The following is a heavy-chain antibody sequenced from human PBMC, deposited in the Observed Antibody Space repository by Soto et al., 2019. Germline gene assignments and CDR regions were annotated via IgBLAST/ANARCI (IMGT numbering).Heavy chain of an antibody. Sequence: PGGSLRLSWAAAGFSFRRYAMSWVRRGPGKGREWVPGISGGGGSTYYADSVKGQFTISRDNSKNTLYLQMNSLRAEDTAVYYCAKGAAAATGDDFDIWRQGTMVTAS. CDR1: GFSFRRYA. J-gene: IGHJ3*02. CDR3: AKGAAAATGDDFDI. CDR2: ISGGGGST. D-gene: IGHD2-15*01. V-gene: IGHV3-23*01.